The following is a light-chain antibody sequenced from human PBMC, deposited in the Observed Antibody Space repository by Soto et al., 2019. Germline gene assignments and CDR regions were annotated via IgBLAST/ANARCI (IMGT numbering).Light chain of an antibody. CDR3: QQANSFPLT. CDR2: AAS. V-gene: IGKV1-12*01. CDR1: QDIGGR. J-gene: IGKJ4*01. Sequence: IHMTQSASSVSASVGNRITITCRASQDIGGRLAWFQQKPGKAPQYLIQAASSLRSGVPSRFSGSGSGTDFTLTISSLQTEDFATYYCQQANSFPLTFGGGTKVDIK.